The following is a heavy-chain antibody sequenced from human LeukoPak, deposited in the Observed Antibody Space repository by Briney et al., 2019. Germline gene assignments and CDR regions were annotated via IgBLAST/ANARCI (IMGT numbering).Heavy chain of an antibody. CDR3: ARGEVDDYGDYYYYYGMDV. V-gene: IGHV3-7*01. CDR2: IKQDGSEK. D-gene: IGHD4-17*01. CDR1: GFTFSSYA. Sequence: GGSLRLSCAASGFTFSSYAMSWVRQAPGKGLEWVANIKQDGSEKYYVDSVKGRFTISRDNAKNSLYLQMNSLRAEDTAVYYCARGEVDDYGDYYYYYGMDVWGQGTTVTVSS. J-gene: IGHJ6*02.